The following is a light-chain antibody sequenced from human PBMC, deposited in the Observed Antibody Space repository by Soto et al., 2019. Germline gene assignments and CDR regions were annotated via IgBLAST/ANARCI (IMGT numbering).Light chain of an antibody. J-gene: IGKJ1*01. CDR3: QQYYSTLWT. CDR2: WAS. Sequence: DIVMTQSPDSLAVSLGERATINCKPSQSGLYSSNNKNYLAWYQQKPGQPPKLLIYWASTRESGVPDRFSGSGSGTDFTLTISSLQAEDVAVYYCQQYYSTLWTFGQGTKVEIK. CDR1: QSGLYSSNNKNY. V-gene: IGKV4-1*01.